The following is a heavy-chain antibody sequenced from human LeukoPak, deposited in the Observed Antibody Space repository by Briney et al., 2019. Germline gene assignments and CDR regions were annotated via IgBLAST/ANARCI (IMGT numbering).Heavy chain of an antibody. J-gene: IGHJ4*02. CDR1: GFTFNNYA. V-gene: IGHV3-23*01. D-gene: IGHD3-10*01. CDR2: IIGGGETT. CDR3: ARPYYGSGSYPSHPFDY. Sequence: PGGSLRLSCAASGFTFNNYAMNWVRQAPGKGLEWGSSIIGGGETTYYADSAKGRFTISRDNSKNTLYLQMNSLRAEDTALYYCARPYYGSGSYPSHPFDYWGQGTLVTVSS.